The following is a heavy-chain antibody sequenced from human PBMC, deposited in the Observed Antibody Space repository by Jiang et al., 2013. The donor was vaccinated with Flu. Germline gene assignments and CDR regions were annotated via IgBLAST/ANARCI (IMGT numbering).Heavy chain of an antibody. V-gene: IGHV2-70*01. J-gene: IGHJ4*02. Sequence: KPTQTLTLTCTLSGFSLSTSGMCVSWIRQPPGKALEWLALIDWDDDKYYSTSLKTRLTISKDTSKNQVVLTMTNMDPVDTATYYCARMERGYSYGYVGYTFDYWGQGTLVTVSS. CDR1: GFSLSTSGMC. CDR2: IDWDDDK. D-gene: IGHD5-18*01. CDR3: ARMERGYSYGYVGYTFDY.